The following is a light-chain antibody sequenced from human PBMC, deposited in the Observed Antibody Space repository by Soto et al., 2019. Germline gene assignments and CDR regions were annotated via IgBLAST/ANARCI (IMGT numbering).Light chain of an antibody. V-gene: IGKV1-9*01. J-gene: IGKJ1*01. Sequence: DIQLTQSPSFLSASVGDRVTITCRASQGISSYLAWYQQKPGKAPELLIYAASTLQSGVPSRFSGSGSGTDFTLTISCLQSEDFATYYCQQYYSFPWTFGQGTKVDI. CDR3: QQYYSFPWT. CDR1: QGISSY. CDR2: AAS.